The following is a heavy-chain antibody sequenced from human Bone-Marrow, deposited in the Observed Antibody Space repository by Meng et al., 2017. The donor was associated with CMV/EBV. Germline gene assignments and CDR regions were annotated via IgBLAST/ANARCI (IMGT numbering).Heavy chain of an antibody. CDR2: VPYSGII. CDR3: AGGSPNGGWYQIDY. J-gene: IGHJ4*02. Sequence: GSLRLSCTVSGGSMSRYYWSWIRQAQGKGLEWIGYVPYSGIIRYNPALKSRVSISVDMSKNQFSLSLNSVTAADTAVYYCAGGSPNGGWYQIDYWGQGMLVTVSS. CDR1: GGSMSRYY. V-gene: IGHV4-59*01. D-gene: IGHD6-19*01.